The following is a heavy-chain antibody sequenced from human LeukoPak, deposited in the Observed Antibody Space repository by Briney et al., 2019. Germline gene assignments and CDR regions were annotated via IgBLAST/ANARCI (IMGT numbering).Heavy chain of an antibody. D-gene: IGHD6-13*01. J-gene: IGHJ4*02. CDR1: GFTVSSNY. CDR2: IYSGGSA. Sequence: PGGSLGLSCAASGFTVSSNYMSWVRQAPGKGLEWVSVIYSGGSAYYADSVKGRFTISRDNSKNTLYLQMNSLRAEDTAVYYCARDQGRYSSSWYLDYWGQGTLVTVSS. CDR3: ARDQGRYSSSWYLDY. V-gene: IGHV3-53*01.